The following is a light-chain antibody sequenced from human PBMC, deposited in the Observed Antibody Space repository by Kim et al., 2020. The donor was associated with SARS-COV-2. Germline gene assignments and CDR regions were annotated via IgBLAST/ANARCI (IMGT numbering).Light chain of an antibody. CDR1: SSNVGNEG. Sequence: QAGLTQSPSVSKGLRQTATLSCTGSSSNVGNEGAAWLQQHQGHPPKLLSDRNNNRPSGISERLSASRSGNTASLTITGLQPEDEADYYCTAWDSSLSAWVFGGGTQLTVL. V-gene: IGLV10-54*01. CDR2: RNN. CDR3: TAWDSSLSAWV. J-gene: IGLJ3*02.